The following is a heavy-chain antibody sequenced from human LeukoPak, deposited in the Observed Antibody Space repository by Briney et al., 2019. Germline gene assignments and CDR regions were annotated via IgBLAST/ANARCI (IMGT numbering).Heavy chain of an antibody. CDR2: IIPIFGTA. D-gene: IGHD6-13*01. V-gene: IGHV1-69*13. CDR3: ARDIVAAAGTDRPNDY. Sequence: ASVKVSCKASGCTFSSYTISWVRQAPGQGLEWMGGIIPIFGTANYAQKLQGRVTITADESTSTAYMELSSLRSDDTAVYYCARDIVAAAGTDRPNDYWGQGTLVTVSS. J-gene: IGHJ4*02. CDR1: GCTFSSYT.